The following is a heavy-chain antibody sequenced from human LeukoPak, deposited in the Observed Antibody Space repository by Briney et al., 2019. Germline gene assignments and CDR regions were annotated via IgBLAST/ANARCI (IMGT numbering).Heavy chain of an antibody. D-gene: IGHD6-13*01. V-gene: IGHV3-30*02. J-gene: IGHJ4*02. CDR2: TTYDGSDK. CDR1: GFTFSNYA. CDR3: AKDLSSYSSSWCNLDY. Sequence: PGGCLRLSCAASGFTFSNYALYLVRPAPGKGLEWVAFTTYDGSDKYYGDSVKGRFTISRDNSKNTLYLQMNSLRAEDTAVYYCAKDLSSYSSSWCNLDYWGQRTLVTVSS.